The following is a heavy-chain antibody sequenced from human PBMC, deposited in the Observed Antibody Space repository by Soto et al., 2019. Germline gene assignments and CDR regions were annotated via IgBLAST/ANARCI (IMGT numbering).Heavy chain of an antibody. J-gene: IGHJ6*02. CDR1: GGSVKISNHH. V-gene: IGHV4-61*01. Sequence: QVQLQGSGPGLVEPSETLSLTCTVSGGSVKISNHHWHWIRQSPGKKLEWIGFTYHTGSTTYHPSLSSRVPMSQDTSTNQFYLESPSVTAADTAIYSCARWDFRYGFDVWGQGTTVTVSS. D-gene: IGHD1-26*01. CDR2: TYHTGST. CDR3: ARWDFRYGFDV.